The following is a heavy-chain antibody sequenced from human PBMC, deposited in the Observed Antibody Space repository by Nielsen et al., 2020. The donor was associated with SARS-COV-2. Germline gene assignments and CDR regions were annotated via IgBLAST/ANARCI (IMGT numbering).Heavy chain of an antibody. Sequence: GESLKISCAASGFTFSSYSMNWVRQAPGKGLEWVSYISSSSSTIYYADSVKGRFTISRDNSKNTLYLQMNSLRAEDTAVYYCAKGADVWGQGTTVTVSS. J-gene: IGHJ6*02. CDR2: ISSSSSTI. CDR3: AKGADV. CDR1: GFTFSSYS. V-gene: IGHV3-48*01.